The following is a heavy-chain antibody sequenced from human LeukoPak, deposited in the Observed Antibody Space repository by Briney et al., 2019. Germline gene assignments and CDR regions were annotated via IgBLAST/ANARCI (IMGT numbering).Heavy chain of an antibody. V-gene: IGHV3-64D*09. D-gene: IGHD2-15*01. CDR1: GVPFSSYA. J-gene: IGHJ6*02. CDR3: VRGYSFGPYGFDV. CDR2: ISDSGGST. Sequence: GGSLRLSCAASGVPFSSYAMHWVRQAPGKGLEYVSAISDSGGSTYYADSVKGRFTISRDNSKNTLYLQMSSLRAEDTSVYCCVRGYSFGPYGFDVLGQGTTVTVSS.